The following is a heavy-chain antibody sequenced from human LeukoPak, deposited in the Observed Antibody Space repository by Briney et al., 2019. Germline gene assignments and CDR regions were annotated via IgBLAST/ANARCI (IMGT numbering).Heavy chain of an antibody. CDR3: ARDQDYYDSNGSAFDI. D-gene: IGHD3-22*01. J-gene: IGHJ3*02. V-gene: IGHV1-2*02. CDR1: GYTFTGYY. CDR2: INPNSGGT. Sequence: ASVKVSCKASGYTFTGYYMHWVRRAPGQGLEWMGWINPNSGGTNYAQKFQGRVIMTRDTSISTAYMELSSLGSDDTAVYYCARDQDYYDSNGSAFDIWGQGTMVTVSS.